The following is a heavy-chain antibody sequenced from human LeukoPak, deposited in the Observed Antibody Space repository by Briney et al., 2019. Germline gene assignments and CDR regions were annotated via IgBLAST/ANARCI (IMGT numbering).Heavy chain of an antibody. J-gene: IGHJ4*02. D-gene: IGHD2-2*02. CDR2: INHSGST. CDR1: GGSFSGYY. Sequence: PSETLSLTCAVYGGSFSGYYLSWIRQPPGKGLEWIGEINHSGSTNYNPSLKSRVTISVDTSKNQFSLKLSSVTAADTAVYYCARGGRYCSSTSCYKAPRYFDDWGQGTLVTVSS. V-gene: IGHV4-34*01. CDR3: ARGGRYCSSTSCYKAPRYFDD.